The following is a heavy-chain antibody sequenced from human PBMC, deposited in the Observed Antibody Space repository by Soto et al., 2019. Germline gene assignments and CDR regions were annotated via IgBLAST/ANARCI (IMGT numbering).Heavy chain of an antibody. D-gene: IGHD3-22*01. V-gene: IGHV5-10-1*01. J-gene: IGHJ4*02. Sequence: GESLKISCKGSGYSFTSYWISWVRQMPGKGLEWMGRIDPSDSYTNYSPSFQGHVTISADKSISTAYLQLSSLKASDTAMYYCARTFYYDSSGFDYWGQGTLVTVSS. CDR2: IDPSDSYT. CDR1: GYSFTSYW. CDR3: ARTFYYDSSGFDY.